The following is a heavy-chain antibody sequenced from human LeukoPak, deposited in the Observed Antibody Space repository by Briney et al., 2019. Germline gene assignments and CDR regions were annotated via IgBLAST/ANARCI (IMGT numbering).Heavy chain of an antibody. J-gene: IGHJ3*02. CDR3: AGSTNYYDSSGYQNDAFDI. Sequence: GGSLRLSCAASGFTFSSYWMSWVRQAPEKGLEWVANIKQDGSEKYYVDSVKGRFTISRDNAKNSLYLQMNSLRAEDTAVYYCAGSTNYYDSSGYQNDAFDIWGQGTMVTVSS. V-gene: IGHV3-7*01. D-gene: IGHD3-22*01. CDR2: IKQDGSEK. CDR1: GFTFSSYW.